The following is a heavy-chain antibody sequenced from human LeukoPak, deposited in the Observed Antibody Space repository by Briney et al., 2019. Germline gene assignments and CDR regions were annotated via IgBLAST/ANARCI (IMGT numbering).Heavy chain of an antibody. D-gene: IGHD2-2*01. Sequence: GASVKVSCKVSGYTLTELSMHWVRQAPGKGLEWMGIIDPSGGSTNYAQKFQGRVTMTRDTSTSTVYMELSSLRSEDTAVYYCARIALYCSSTSCYYYYYYYMDVWGKGTTVTVSS. CDR1: GYTLTELS. CDR2: IDPSGGST. CDR3: ARIALYCSSTSCYYYYYYYMDV. V-gene: IGHV1-46*01. J-gene: IGHJ6*03.